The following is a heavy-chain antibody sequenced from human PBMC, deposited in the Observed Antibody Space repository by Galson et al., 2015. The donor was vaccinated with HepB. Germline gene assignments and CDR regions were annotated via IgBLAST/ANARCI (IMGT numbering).Heavy chain of an antibody. CDR2: INSDGSST. Sequence: SLRLSCAASGFTFSSYWMHWVRQAPGKGLVWVSRINSDGSSTSYADSVKGRFTISRDNAKNTLYLQMNSLRAEDTAVYYCARETIAFGMGRSSWYYFDYWGQGTLVTVSS. J-gene: IGHJ4*02. V-gene: IGHV3-74*01. D-gene: IGHD6-13*01. CDR1: GFTFSSYW. CDR3: ARETIAFGMGRSSWYYFDY.